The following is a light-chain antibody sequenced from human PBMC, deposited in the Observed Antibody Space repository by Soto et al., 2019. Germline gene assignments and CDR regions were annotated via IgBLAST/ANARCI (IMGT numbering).Light chain of an antibody. Sequence: QSVLTQPASVSGSPGQSITISCTGTSSDVGGYNYVSWYQQHPGKAPKLMIYDVTYRPSGVSNRFSGSKSGSTASLTISGLQAEDEGDYYCSSYTSSTTLFVFGTGTKVTVL. CDR2: DVT. V-gene: IGLV2-14*03. J-gene: IGLJ1*01. CDR1: SSDVGGYNY. CDR3: SSYTSSTTLFV.